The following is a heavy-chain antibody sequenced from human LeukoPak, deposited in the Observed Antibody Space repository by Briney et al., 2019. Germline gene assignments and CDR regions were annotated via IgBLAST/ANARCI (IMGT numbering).Heavy chain of an antibody. V-gene: IGHV3-48*04. CDR2: ISSSGSTI. D-gene: IGHD3-22*01. J-gene: IGHJ3*02. CDR3: ARAKDSSGYYYDAFDI. Sequence: GGSLRLSCAASGFTFSSYNMNWVRQAPGKGLEWVSYISSSGSTIYYADSVKGRFTISRDNAKNSLYLQMNSLRAEDTAVYYCARAKDSSGYYYDAFDIWGQGTMVTVSS. CDR1: GFTFSSYN.